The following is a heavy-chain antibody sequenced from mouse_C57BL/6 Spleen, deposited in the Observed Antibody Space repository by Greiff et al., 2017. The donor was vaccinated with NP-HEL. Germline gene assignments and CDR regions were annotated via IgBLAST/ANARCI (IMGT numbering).Heavy chain of an antibody. J-gene: IGHJ4*01. CDR3: ARYGYDYAMDY. V-gene: IGHV5-17*01. Sequence: EVHLVESGGGLVKPGGSLKLSCAASGFTFSDYGMHWVRQAPEKGLEWVAYISSGSSTIYYADTVKGRFTISRDNAKNTLFLQMTSLRSEDTAMYYCARYGYDYAMDYWGQGTSVTVSS. D-gene: IGHD2-2*01. CDR1: GFTFSDYG. CDR2: ISSGSSTI.